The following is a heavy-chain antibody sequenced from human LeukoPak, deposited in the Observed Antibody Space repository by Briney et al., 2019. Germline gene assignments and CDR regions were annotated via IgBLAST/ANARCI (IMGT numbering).Heavy chain of an antibody. V-gene: IGHV5-51*01. CDR2: IYPGDSDT. CDR1: GYPLTTHW. J-gene: IGHJ4*02. Sequence: GESLKISCKASGYPLTTHWIGWVRQMPGKGLEWMGIIYPGDSDTRYSPSFQGQVTISADKSISTAYLQWSSLKASDTAMYYCARQGGVAVYYFDYWGQGTLVTVSS. D-gene: IGHD3-3*01. CDR3: ARQGGVAVYYFDY.